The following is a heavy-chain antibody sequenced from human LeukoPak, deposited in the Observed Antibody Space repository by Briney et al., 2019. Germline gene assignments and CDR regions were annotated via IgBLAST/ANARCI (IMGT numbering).Heavy chain of an antibody. D-gene: IGHD6-13*01. CDR1: GGSFSGYY. V-gene: IGHV4-34*01. CDR3: ARTGYSSSWYRDEYFQH. J-gene: IGHJ1*01. Sequence: TSETLSLTCAVYGGSFSGYYWSWIRQPPGKGLEWIGEINHSGSTNYNPSLKSRVTISVDTSKNQYSLKLSSVTAADTAVYYCARTGYSSSWYRDEYFQHWGQGTLVTVSS. CDR2: INHSGST.